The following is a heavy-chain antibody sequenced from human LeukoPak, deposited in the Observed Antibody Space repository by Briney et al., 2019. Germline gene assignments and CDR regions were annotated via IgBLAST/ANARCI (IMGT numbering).Heavy chain of an antibody. J-gene: IGHJ4*02. Sequence: GSLRLSCAASGFTFNNYWMHWVRQPPGKGLVWVSRINRDGSSTTYADSVKGRFTISRDNAKNTLYLQMSSLRAEDTAVYYCARGYSYGDGGYFDYWGQGTLVTVSS. CDR2: INRDGSST. CDR3: ARGYSYGDGGYFDY. D-gene: IGHD5-18*01. V-gene: IGHV3-74*03. CDR1: GFTFNNYW.